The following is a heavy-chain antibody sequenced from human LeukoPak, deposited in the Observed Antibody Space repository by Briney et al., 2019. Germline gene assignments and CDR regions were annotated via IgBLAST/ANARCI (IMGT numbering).Heavy chain of an antibody. J-gene: IGHJ3*01. CDR3: ARWGTYYYDSSDYPM. Sequence: GESLKISCKGSGYTFTNYWISWVRQMPGKGLEWMAIVYPDDSGTKYSPSFQGQVTISADKSISTAYLQWSSLKASDTAMYYCARWGTYYYDSSDYPMWGQGTMVTVSS. V-gene: IGHV5-51*01. CDR2: VYPDDSGT. D-gene: IGHD3-22*01. CDR1: GYTFTNYW.